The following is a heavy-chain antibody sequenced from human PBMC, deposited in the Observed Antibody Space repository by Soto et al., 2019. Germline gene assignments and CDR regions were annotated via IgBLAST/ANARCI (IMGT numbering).Heavy chain of an antibody. D-gene: IGHD3-22*01. CDR1: GYTFTSYA. V-gene: IGHV1-3*01. J-gene: IGHJ6*02. Sequence: QVQLVQSGAEVKKPGASVKVSCKASGYTFTSYAMHWVRQAPGQRLEWMAWINAGNGNTKYSQKFQGRVTITRDTAASTAYMELSSLRSEDTAVYYCARDYYDSSGYYYGSAYYGMDVWGQGTTVTVSS. CDR3: ARDYYDSSGYYYGSAYYGMDV. CDR2: INAGNGNT.